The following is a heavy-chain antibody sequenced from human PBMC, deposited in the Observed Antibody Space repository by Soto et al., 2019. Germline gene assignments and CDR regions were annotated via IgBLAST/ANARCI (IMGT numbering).Heavy chain of an antibody. Sequence: WGSLRLSCAASGFTFISYAIIFFRHSPFKGLEWVSAISGSGGSTYYADSVKGRFTISRDNSKNTLYLQMNSLRAEDTAVYYCAKDQTGGYYYYYGMDVWGQGTTVTVSS. D-gene: IGHD3-16*01. V-gene: IGHV3-23*01. CDR2: ISGSGGST. CDR1: GFTFISYA. CDR3: AKDQTGGYYYYYGMDV. J-gene: IGHJ6*02.